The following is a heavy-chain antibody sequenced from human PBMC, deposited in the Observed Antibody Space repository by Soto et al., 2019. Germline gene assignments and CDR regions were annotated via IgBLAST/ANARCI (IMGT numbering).Heavy chain of an antibody. V-gene: IGHV4-31*03. J-gene: IGHJ5*02. CDR1: GGSISSGGYY. D-gene: IGHD5-18*01. CDR2: IYYSGST. CDR3: ARGQVDTVMVGLHWFDP. Sequence: QVQLQESGPGLVKPSQTLSLTCTVSGGSISSGGYYWSWIRQHPGKGLEWIGYIYYSGSTYYNPSLKSRVTISVDTSKTQFSLKLSSVTAADTAVYYCARGQVDTVMVGLHWFDPWGQGTLVTVSS.